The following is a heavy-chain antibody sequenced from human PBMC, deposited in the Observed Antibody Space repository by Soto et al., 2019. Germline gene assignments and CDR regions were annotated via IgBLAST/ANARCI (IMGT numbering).Heavy chain of an antibody. CDR1: GGSISPFY. D-gene: IGHD3-22*01. Sequence: LSLPCTVSGGSISPFYWNWIRQSAGKGLEWTGRVYPTGSTNYNHSLKSRVSMSVDTSKNQFSLTLVSVTAADTAVYYCARASYDSIGYTFGYWGQGILVTVSS. CDR3: ARASYDSIGYTFGY. CDR2: VYPTGST. J-gene: IGHJ4*02. V-gene: IGHV4-4*07.